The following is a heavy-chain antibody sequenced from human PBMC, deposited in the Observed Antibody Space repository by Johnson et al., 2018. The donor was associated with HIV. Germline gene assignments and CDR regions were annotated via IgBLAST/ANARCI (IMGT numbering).Heavy chain of an antibody. D-gene: IGHD5-24*01. J-gene: IGHJ3*02. CDR3: ASGVSEMDAVDI. V-gene: IGHV3-30*03. CDR1: GFTFSSYG. Sequence: QVQLVESGGGLVQPGGSLRLSCAASGFTFSSYGMHWVRQGPGTGLEWVAVISYDASNKFYADSVKGRFTISRDNAKNSLYLQMNSLRAEDTAVYYCASGVSEMDAVDIWGQGTMVTVSS. CDR2: ISYDASNK.